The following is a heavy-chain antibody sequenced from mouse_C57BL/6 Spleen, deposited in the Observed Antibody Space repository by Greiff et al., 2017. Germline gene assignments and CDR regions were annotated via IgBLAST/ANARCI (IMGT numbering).Heavy chain of an antibody. Sequence: QVQLQQPGAELVRPGSSVKLSCKASGYTFTSYWMDWVKQRPGQGLEWIGNIYPSDSETHYNQKFKDKATLTVDKSSSTAYMQLSSLTSEDSAVYYCARKGNRSYYGYDGAFAYWGQGTLVTVSA. CDR3: ARKGNRSYYGYDGAFAY. J-gene: IGHJ3*01. CDR2: IYPSDSET. CDR1: GYTFTSYW. D-gene: IGHD2-2*01. V-gene: IGHV1-61*01.